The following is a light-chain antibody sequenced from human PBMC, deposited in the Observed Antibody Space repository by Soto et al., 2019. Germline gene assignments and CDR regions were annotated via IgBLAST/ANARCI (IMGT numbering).Light chain of an antibody. J-gene: IGKJ1*01. CDR1: QSISSW. Sequence: DIQMTQSPSTLSASVGDRVTITCRASQSISSWLAWYQQKPEKAPKLLIYDASSLESGVPSRFSGSGSGTEFSLTISSLQPDDFAAYYFQQYNSYRRTCGQGTKVVIK. CDR3: QQYNSYRRT. CDR2: DAS. V-gene: IGKV1-5*01.